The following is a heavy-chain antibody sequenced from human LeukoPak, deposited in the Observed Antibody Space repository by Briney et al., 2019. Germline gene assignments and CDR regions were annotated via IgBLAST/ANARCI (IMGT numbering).Heavy chain of an antibody. J-gene: IGHJ4*02. V-gene: IGHV4-39*01. CDR1: GGSISSSSSY. Sequence: SETLSLTCTVSGGSISSSSSYWGWIRQPPGKGLEWIGSIYYSGSTYYNPSLKSRVTISVDTSKNQFSLRLTSVTAADTAVYYCARHSQHSRDLGSARNFDYWGQGILVTVSS. D-gene: IGHD7-27*01. CDR2: IYYSGST. CDR3: ARHSQHSRDLGSARNFDY.